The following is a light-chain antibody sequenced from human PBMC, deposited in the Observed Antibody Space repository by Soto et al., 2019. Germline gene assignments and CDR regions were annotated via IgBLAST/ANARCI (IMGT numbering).Light chain of an antibody. CDR3: QQYGGSPAT. CDR1: QSVSSNY. J-gene: IGKJ4*01. CDR2: GAS. V-gene: IGKV3-20*01. Sequence: DIVVTQSPGTLSVSPGERATLSCRASQSVSSNYLAWYQQKPGQAPRLLIYGASSRATGVPDRFSASGSGTDFTLTISRLEPEDFAVYYCQQYGGSPATFGGGPKVAIK.